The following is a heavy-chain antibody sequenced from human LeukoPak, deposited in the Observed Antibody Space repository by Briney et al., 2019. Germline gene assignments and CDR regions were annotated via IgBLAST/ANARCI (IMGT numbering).Heavy chain of an antibody. V-gene: IGHV4-61*02. J-gene: IGHJ5*02. D-gene: IGHD6-13*01. Sequence: SETLSLTCTVSGGSISSGSYYWSWLRQPAGKGLEWIGRIYTGGSTNYNPSLKSRVTISVDTSKNQFSLKLSSVTAADTAVYYCARGRDRFWRYSSSWYGMGNWFDPWGQGTLVTVSS. CDR1: GGSISSGSYY. CDR3: ARGRDRFWRYSSSWYGMGNWFDP. CDR2: IYTGGST.